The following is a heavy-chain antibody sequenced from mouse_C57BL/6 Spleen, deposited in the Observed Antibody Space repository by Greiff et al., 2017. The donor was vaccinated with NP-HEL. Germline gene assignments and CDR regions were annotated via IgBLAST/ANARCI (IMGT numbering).Heavy chain of an antibody. V-gene: IGHV5-4*03. J-gene: IGHJ2*01. CDR1: GFTFSSYA. CDR2: ISDGGSYT. CDR3: ARAGSSPYYFDY. D-gene: IGHD1-1*01. Sequence: EVKLVESGGGLVKPGGSLKLFCAASGFTFSSYAMSWVRQTPETRLEWVATISDGGSYTYYPDNVKGRFTISRDNAKNNLYLQMSHLKSEDTAMYYCARAGSSPYYFDYWGQGTTLTVSS.